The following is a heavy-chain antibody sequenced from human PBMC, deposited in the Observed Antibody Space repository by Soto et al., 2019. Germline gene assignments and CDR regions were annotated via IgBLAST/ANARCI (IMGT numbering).Heavy chain of an antibody. Sequence: SETLSLTCTVSGDSISSADYYWSWIRQTPGKGLEWIGHIFYSGTTYYNPSLKSRLTISVDTSKNHFSLRLTSVTAADTAVYYCTRDLWVEPELYYYGMDVWGQGTTVTVSS. CDR2: IFYSGTT. J-gene: IGHJ6*02. V-gene: IGHV4-30-4*01. D-gene: IGHD1-1*01. CDR1: GDSISSADYY. CDR3: TRDLWVEPELYYYGMDV.